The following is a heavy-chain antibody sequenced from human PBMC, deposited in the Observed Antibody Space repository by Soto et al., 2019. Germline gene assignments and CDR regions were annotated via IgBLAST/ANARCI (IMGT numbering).Heavy chain of an antibody. CDR3: AKDWDYRGDLDY. J-gene: IGHJ4*02. D-gene: IGHD3-10*01. CDR2: ISNDGSKK. Sequence: QVQLVESGGGVVQPGTSLRLSCAASGFTFTNYGMHWVRQARGKGLEWVATISNDGSKKYNADSVKGRFTISRDNSKNMLDLQMNSLRPEDTAVYYCAKDWDYRGDLDYWGQGTLVTVSS. CDR1: GFTFTNYG. V-gene: IGHV3-30*18.